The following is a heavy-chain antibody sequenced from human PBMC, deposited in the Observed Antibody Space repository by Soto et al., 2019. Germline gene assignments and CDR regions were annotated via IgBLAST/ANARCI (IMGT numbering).Heavy chain of an antibody. Sequence: QVQLVQSGAEVKKPGSSVKVSCKASGGTFSSYTISWVRQAPGQGLEWMGRIIPILGIANYAQKFQGRVTITADKSTSTAYMELSSLRSEDTAVYYCARGITGYGSGTRYCDSWGQGTQVTVSS. J-gene: IGHJ4*02. D-gene: IGHD3-10*01. V-gene: IGHV1-69*02. CDR3: ARGITGYGSGTRYCDS. CDR2: IIPILGIA. CDR1: GGTFSSYT.